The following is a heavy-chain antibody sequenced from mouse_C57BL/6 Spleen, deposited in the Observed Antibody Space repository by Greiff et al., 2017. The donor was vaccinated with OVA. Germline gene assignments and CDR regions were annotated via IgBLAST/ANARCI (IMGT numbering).Heavy chain of an antibody. D-gene: IGHD1-1*01. CDR3: ARDLYYGSGGLAY. CDR2: ISYDGSN. V-gene: IGHV3-6*01. Sequence: EVQLQESGPGLVKPSQSLSLTCSVTGYSITSGYYWNWIRQFPGNKLEWMGYISYDGSNNYNPSLKNRISITRDTSKNQFFLQLNSVTTEDTATYYCARDLYYGSGGLAYWGQGTLVTVSA. CDR1: GYSITSGYY. J-gene: IGHJ3*01.